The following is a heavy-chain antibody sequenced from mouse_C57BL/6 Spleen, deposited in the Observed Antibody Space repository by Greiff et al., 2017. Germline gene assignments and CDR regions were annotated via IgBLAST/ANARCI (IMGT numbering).Heavy chain of an antibody. J-gene: IGHJ2*01. D-gene: IGHD1-1*01. CDR1: GYTFTDYE. Sequence: VQLQQSGAELVRPGASVTLSCKASGYTFTDYEMHWVKQTPVHGLEWIGAIDPETGGTAYNQKFKGKAILTADKSSSTAYMELRSLTSEDSAVYYCTRLGLRGPFDYWGQGTTLTVSS. CDR2: IDPETGGT. V-gene: IGHV1-15*01. CDR3: TRLGLRGPFDY.